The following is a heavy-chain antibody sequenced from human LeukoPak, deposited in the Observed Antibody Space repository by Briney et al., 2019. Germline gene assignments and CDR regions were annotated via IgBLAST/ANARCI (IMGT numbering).Heavy chain of an antibody. CDR1: GFTFSSYA. CDR2: ISYDGSNK. Sequence: PGGSLRLSCAASGFTFSSYAMHWVRQAPGKGLEWVAVISYDGSNKYYADSVKGRFTISRDNSKNTLYLQMNSLRAEDTAVYYCAKPIYDFWSGYLIDYWGQGTLVTVSS. J-gene: IGHJ4*02. V-gene: IGHV3-30-3*02. CDR3: AKPIYDFWSGYLIDY. D-gene: IGHD3-3*01.